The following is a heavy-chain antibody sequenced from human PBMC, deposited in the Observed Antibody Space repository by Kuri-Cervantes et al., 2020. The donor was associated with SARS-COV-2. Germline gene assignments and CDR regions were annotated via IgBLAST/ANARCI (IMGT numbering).Heavy chain of an antibody. D-gene: IGHD3-22*01. CDR1: GYPISSGYN. CDR3: ARVHDSSGYKSLDI. CDR2: IYHTGTT. V-gene: IGHV4-38-2*01. J-gene: IGHJ3*02. Sequence: GSLRLSCGVSGYPISSGYNWGWIRQPPGKGLEWIGSIYHTGTTSYKSSLKSRVTISADTSKNQFSLKLSSVTAADTAVYYCARVHDSSGYKSLDIWGQGTMVTVSS.